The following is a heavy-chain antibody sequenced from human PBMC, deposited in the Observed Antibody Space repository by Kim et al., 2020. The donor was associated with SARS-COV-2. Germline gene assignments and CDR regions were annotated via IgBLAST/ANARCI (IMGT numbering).Heavy chain of an antibody. CDR3: ASHARAAAY. Sequence: SETLSLTCTVSGGSISDYYWNWIRQSPGKGLEWIGYISYSGSTNYNPSLKSRVTISLDTSKNQFSLRLSSVTAADTAVYYCASHARAAAYWGQGTLVTVSS. CDR2: ISYSGST. D-gene: IGHD2-2*01. J-gene: IGHJ4*02. CDR1: GGSISDYY. V-gene: IGHV4-59*01.